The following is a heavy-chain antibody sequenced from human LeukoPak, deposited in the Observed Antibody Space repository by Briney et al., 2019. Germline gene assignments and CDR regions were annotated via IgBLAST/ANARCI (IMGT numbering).Heavy chain of an antibody. CDR1: GGTFSSYA. CDR3: ARGRAESILYYMDV. J-gene: IGHJ6*03. CDR2: ITPIFGTA. V-gene: IGHV1-69*06. Sequence: GASVKVSCKASGGTFSSYAISWVRQAPGQGLEWMGGITPIFGTANYAQKFQGRVTITADKSTSTAYMELSSLRSEDTAVYYCARGRAESILYYMDVWGRGTTVTISS. D-gene: IGHD1-14*01.